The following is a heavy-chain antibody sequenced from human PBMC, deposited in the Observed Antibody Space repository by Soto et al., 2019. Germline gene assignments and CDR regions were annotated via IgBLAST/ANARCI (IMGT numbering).Heavy chain of an antibody. J-gene: IGHJ4*02. CDR2: IIPILGIA. CDR3: VKIAVAGTGYFDY. V-gene: IGHV1-69*02. Sequence: QGLEWMGRIIPILGIANYAQKFQGRVTITADKSTSTAYMELSSLRSEDTAVYYCVKIAVAGTGYFDYWGQGTLVTVSS. D-gene: IGHD6-19*01.